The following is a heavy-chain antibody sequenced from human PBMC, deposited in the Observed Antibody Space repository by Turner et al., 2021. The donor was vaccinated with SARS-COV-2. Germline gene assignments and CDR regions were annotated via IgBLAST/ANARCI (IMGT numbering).Heavy chain of an antibody. CDR3: ARDGRSTRVFGEFDY. Sequence: QVQLVQSGAEVKKPGASVKFSGKASGYTFTSYGISGVRQAPGQGLEWMGWISDYNGNANYAQKIQGRVTMTTDTSTSTAYMELRSLRSDDTAVYYCARDGRSTRVFGEFDYWGQGTLVTVSS. CDR1: GYTFTSYG. D-gene: IGHD1-26*01. CDR2: ISDYNGNA. J-gene: IGHJ4*02. V-gene: IGHV1-18*01.